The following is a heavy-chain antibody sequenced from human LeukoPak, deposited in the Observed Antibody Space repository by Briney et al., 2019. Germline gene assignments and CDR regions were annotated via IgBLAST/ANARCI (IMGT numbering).Heavy chain of an antibody. V-gene: IGHV4-59*01. J-gene: IGHJ4*02. D-gene: IGHD6-13*01. CDR3: ARQYSSSWDPYYFDY. CDR1: GGSISSYY. CDR2: IYYSGST. Sequence: PSETLSLTCTVSGGSISSYYWSWIRQPPGKGLEWIGYIYYSGSTNYNPSLKSRVTISVDTSKIQFSLELSSVTAADTAVYYCARQYSSSWDPYYFDYWGQGTLVTVSS.